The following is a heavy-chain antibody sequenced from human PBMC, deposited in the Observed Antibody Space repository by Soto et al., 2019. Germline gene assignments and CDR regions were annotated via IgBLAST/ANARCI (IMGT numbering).Heavy chain of an antibody. D-gene: IGHD3-3*01. V-gene: IGHV2-70*01. CDR1: GFSLTTRSMC. CDR3: ARSLNDDLWTGYFFDF. J-gene: IGHJ4*02. CDR2: IDWDGDT. Sequence: SGPTLVNPTQTLTLTCTLSGFSLTTRSMCVSCIRHSPGKALEWLALIDWDGDTYYSTSLKTRLTISRDTSTNQVVLTMTNLDPADTATYFCARSLNDDLWTGYFFDFWGQGALVTVSS.